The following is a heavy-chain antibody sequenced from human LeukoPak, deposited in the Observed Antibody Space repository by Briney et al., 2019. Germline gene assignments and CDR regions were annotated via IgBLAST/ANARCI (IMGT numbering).Heavy chain of an antibody. Sequence: PGGSLTLSCAASGFTFSNAWMSWVRQAPGKGLEWVGRIKSKTDGGTTDYAAPVKGRFTISRDDSKNTLYLQMNSLKTEDTAVYYCTTPRGYLYGRVYWGQGTLVTVSS. D-gene: IGHD5-18*01. J-gene: IGHJ4*02. V-gene: IGHV3-15*01. CDR1: GFTFSNAW. CDR3: TTPRGYLYGRVY. CDR2: IKSKTDGGTT.